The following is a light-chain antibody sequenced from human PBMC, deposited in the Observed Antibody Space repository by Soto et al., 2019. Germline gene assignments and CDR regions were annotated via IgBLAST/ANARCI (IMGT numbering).Light chain of an antibody. V-gene: IGLV2-14*01. CDR3: SSYTTTSALD. CDR2: EVS. Sequence: QSALTQPASVSGSPGQSITISCTGTSSDVGGYDYVSWYQHHPGKVPKLIIYEVSKRPSGVSHRFSGSKSGNTASLTISGLQTEDEADYYCSSYTTTSALDFGGGTKVTVL. J-gene: IGLJ2*01. CDR1: SSDVGGYDY.